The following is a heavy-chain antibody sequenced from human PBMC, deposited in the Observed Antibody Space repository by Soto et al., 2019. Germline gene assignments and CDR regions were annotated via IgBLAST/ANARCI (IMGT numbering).Heavy chain of an antibody. CDR3: AGDQGAFGGVIVMNRYYYYGMDV. Sequence: ASVKVSCKASGYTFTSYGISWVRQAPGQGLEWMGWISAYNGNTNYAQKLQGRVTMTTDTSTSTAYMELRNLRSDDTAVYYCAGDQGAFGGVIVMNRYYYYGMDVWGQGTTVTVSS. V-gene: IGHV1-18*04. D-gene: IGHD3-16*02. CDR1: GYTFTSYG. CDR2: ISAYNGNT. J-gene: IGHJ6*02.